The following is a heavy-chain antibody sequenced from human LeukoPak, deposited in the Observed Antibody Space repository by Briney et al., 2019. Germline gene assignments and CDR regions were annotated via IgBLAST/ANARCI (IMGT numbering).Heavy chain of an antibody. CDR2: IHYTGAT. J-gene: IGHJ2*01. CDR3: ARGVLGQYYFDL. V-gene: IGHV4-34*01. CDR1: GGSFRGYY. D-gene: IGHD7-27*01. Sequence: SETLSLTCAVYGGSFRGYYWSWIRQPPGKGLEWIGEIHYTGATNYKPSLRSRVTISGDPSKNQFSLRVSSVTAADTAVYYCARGVLGQYYFDLWGRGTLVTVSS.